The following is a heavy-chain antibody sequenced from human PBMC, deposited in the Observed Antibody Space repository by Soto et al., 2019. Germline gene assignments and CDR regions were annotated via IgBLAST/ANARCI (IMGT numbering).Heavy chain of an antibody. CDR2: IFHSGST. CDR1: GASIRSNNR. V-gene: IGHV4-4*02. D-gene: IGHD1-26*01. Sequence: QVQLQESGPGLVKPSGALSLTCAVSGASIRSNNRWSWVRQPPGKGLEWIGEIFHSGSTNYNPSLKPRLTISLXNSKNQFSLKLSSVTAADTAVYYCARVYSGSYSDSWGQGTLVTVSS. CDR3: ARVYSGSYSDS. J-gene: IGHJ4*02.